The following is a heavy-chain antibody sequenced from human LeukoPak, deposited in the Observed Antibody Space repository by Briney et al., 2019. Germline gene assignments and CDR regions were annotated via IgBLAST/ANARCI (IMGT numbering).Heavy chain of an antibody. V-gene: IGHV3-9*01. Sequence: GRSLRLSCAASGFTFDDYAMHWVRQAPGKGLEWVSGISWNSGSIGYADSVKGRFTISRDNAKNSLYLQMNSLRAEDTALYYCAKDTAMVTPGGYFDYWGQGTLVTVSS. J-gene: IGHJ4*02. CDR1: GFTFDDYA. D-gene: IGHD5-18*01. CDR2: ISWNSGSI. CDR3: AKDTAMVTPGGYFDY.